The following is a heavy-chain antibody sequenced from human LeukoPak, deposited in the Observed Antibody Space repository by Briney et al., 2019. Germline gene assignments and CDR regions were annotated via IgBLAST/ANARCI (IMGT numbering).Heavy chain of an antibody. CDR3: ARRDCYDSSGYYH. V-gene: IGHV4-39*01. D-gene: IGHD3-22*01. CDR2: ICYSGSA. J-gene: IGHJ5*02. CDR1: GSSISSSCYY. Sequence: KPSETLSLTCTVSGSSISSSCYYWGWIRQPPGKGLEWIVSICYSGSAYYNPSLKSRVTISVDTSKNQFSLKLSSVTAADTAVYYCARRDCYDSSGYYHWGQGTLVTV.